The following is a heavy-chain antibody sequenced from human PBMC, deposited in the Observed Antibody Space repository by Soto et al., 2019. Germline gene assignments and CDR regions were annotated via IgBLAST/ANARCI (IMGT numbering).Heavy chain of an antibody. CDR1: GGSITSGDYY. V-gene: IGHV4-30-4*01. Sequence: PSETLSLPCTVSGGSITSGDYYWSWIRQPPGKGLEWIGYVYHSGSTYYNSSLKSRVTISIDTSKNQFSLKLNSVTAADTAVYYCARDTGSRAVQAFDYWGRGTLVTVSS. D-gene: IGHD6-19*01. CDR2: VYHSGST. J-gene: IGHJ4*02. CDR3: ARDTGSRAVQAFDY.